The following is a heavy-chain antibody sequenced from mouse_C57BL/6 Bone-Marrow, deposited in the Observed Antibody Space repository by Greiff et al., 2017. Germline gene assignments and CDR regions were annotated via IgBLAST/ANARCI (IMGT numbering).Heavy chain of an antibody. D-gene: IGHD2-4*01. CDR2: IRLKSDNYAT. Sequence: EVKVVESGGGLVQPGGSMKLSCVASGFTFSNYWMNWVRQSPEKGLEWVAQIRLKSDNYATHYAESVKGRFTISRDDSKSSVYLQMNNLRAEDTRIYYCTDGRLRHYCAMDYWGQGTSVTVSS. J-gene: IGHJ4*01. V-gene: IGHV6-3*01. CDR3: TDGRLRHYCAMDY. CDR1: GFTFSNYW.